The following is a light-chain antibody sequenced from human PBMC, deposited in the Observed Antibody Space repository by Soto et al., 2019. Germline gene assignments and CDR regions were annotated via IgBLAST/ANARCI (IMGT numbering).Light chain of an antibody. CDR3: QSFHSSAVI. CDR2: EDN. Sequence: NFMLTQPYSVSESPGKTVTVSCTRSSGRIVSNFVQWYQQRPGSAPTTVIYEDNQRPSGVPDRFSGAIDSSSNSASLTISGLKTEDEADYYCQSFHSSAVIFGGGTKVTVL. CDR1: SGRIVSNF. J-gene: IGLJ2*01. V-gene: IGLV6-57*04.